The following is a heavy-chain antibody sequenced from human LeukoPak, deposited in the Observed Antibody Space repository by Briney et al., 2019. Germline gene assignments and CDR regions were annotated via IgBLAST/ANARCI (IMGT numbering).Heavy chain of an antibody. Sequence: SETLSLTCNVSGYSISSGYYWGWIRQPPGKGLEWVGSIYHSGSTNYNPSLKSRVTISVDTSKNQFSLKLSSVTAADTAVYYCARYCSSTSCYGAFDIWGQGTMVTVSS. CDR1: GYSISSGYY. D-gene: IGHD2-2*01. CDR2: IYHSGST. J-gene: IGHJ3*02. CDR3: ARYCSSTSCYGAFDI. V-gene: IGHV4-38-2*02.